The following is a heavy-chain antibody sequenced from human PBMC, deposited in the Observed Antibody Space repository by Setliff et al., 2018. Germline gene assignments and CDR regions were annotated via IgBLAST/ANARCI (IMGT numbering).Heavy chain of an antibody. CDR1: GGSISSNY. Sequence: LSLTCTVSGGSISSNYWSWVRQPPGKGLEWIGYIYTSGSTNYNPSLKSRGTISVDTSRNQFSLKLSSATAADTAVYYCVRVEAGYCSSTSCYVVGAVDIWGQGTMVTVS. J-gene: IGHJ3*02. CDR3: VRVEAGYCSSTSCYVVGAVDI. D-gene: IGHD2-2*03. V-gene: IGHV4-4*08. CDR2: IYTSGST.